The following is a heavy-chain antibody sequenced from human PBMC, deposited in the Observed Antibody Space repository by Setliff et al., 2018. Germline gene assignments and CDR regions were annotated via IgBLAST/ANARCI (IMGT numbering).Heavy chain of an antibody. D-gene: IGHD2-2*01. V-gene: IGHV5-51*01. J-gene: IGHJ5*02. Sequence: GESLKISCKASGYSFTTYWIGWVRQMPGKGLEWMGTIYPGDPDTKYHPSFQGQVTISADKSISTAYLQWSSLKASDTAMYYCARALYPSSFIGHNWFDPWGQGTLVTVSS. CDR3: ARALYPSSFIGHNWFDP. CDR2: IYPGDPDT. CDR1: GYSFTTYW.